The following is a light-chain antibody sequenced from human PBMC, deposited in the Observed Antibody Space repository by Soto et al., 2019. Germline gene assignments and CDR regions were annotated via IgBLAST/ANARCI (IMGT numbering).Light chain of an antibody. CDR3: QQSYSTPYT. CDR2: GAS. Sequence: DIQMTQSPSSLSASVGDRVIITCRASQSISTYVNWYQQKPGKAPKLLIYGASSLRSGVPARFSGSGSGTDFNLTISKLQPEDSENYYWQQSYSTPYTLGQGTKLESK. CDR1: QSISTY. V-gene: IGKV1-39*01. J-gene: IGKJ2*01.